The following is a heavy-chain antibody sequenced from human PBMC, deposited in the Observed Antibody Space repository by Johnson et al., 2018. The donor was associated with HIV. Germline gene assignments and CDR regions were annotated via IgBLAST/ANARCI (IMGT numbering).Heavy chain of an antibody. J-gene: IGHJ3*02. CDR1: A. CDR3: AKTVIVVVPAARGDAFDI. CDR2: ISGSGGST. V-gene: IGHV3-23*01. D-gene: IGHD2-2*01. Sequence: AMSWVRQAPGKGLEWVSAISGSGGSTYYADSVKGRFTISRDNSKNTLYLQMNSLRAEDTAVYYCAKTVIVVVPAARGDAFDIWGQGTMVTVSS.